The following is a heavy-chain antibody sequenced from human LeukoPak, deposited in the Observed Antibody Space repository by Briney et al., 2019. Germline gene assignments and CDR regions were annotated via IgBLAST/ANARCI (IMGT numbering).Heavy chain of an antibody. J-gene: IGHJ3*02. CDR1: GGSISSYY. V-gene: IGHV4-59*01. CDR3: ARILGYNNAFDI. CDR2: IYYSGST. D-gene: IGHD5-24*01. Sequence: SETLSLTCTVSGGSISSYYWSWIRQPPGKGLEWIGYIYYSGSTNYNPSLKSRVTISVDTSKDQFSLKLSSVTAADTAVYYCARILGYNNAFDIWGQGTIVTVSS.